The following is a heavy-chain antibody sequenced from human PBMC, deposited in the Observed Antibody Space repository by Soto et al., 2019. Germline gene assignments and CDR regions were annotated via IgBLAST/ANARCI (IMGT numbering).Heavy chain of an antibody. CDR3: ARDYSSSSFDY. J-gene: IGHJ4*02. CDR1: GGSLSGYY. V-gene: IGHV4-34*01. Sequence: SETLSLTCAVYGGSLSGYYWSWIRQPPGKGLEWIGEINHSGSTNYNPSLKSRVTISVDTSKNQFSLKLSSVTAADTAVYYCARDYSSSSFDYWGQGTLVTVSS. D-gene: IGHD6-13*01. CDR2: INHSGST.